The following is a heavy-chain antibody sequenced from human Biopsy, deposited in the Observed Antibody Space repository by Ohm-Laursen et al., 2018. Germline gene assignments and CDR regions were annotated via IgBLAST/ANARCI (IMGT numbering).Heavy chain of an antibody. D-gene: IGHD3-10*01. CDR3: ARAPPLIRGVVESWFDP. J-gene: IGHJ5*02. V-gene: IGHV4-4*07. CDR2: IYITGET. Sequence: SGTLSLTCTVSGGYISHYYWTWIRQPAGQGLEWIGRIYITGETHYNPSLESRVTMSVDPSKRQFSLNVKSVTAADTAIYYCARAPPLIRGVVESWFDPWGQGTLVTVSS. CDR1: GGYISHYY.